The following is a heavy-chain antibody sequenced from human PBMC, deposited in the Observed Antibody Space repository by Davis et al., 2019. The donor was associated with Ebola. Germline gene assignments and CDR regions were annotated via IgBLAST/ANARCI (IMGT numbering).Heavy chain of an antibody. J-gene: IGHJ6*02. CDR2: INAGNGNT. V-gene: IGHV1-3*01. D-gene: IGHD5-12*01. Sequence: AASVKVSCKASGYTFTNYAIHWVRQAPGQRLEWMGWINAGNGNTKYSQKFQGRVTMTRDNSINTAYMELSSLTSEDTAVYYCARDHGGYDLGYYYGMDVWGQGTTVTVSS. CDR1: GYTFTNYA. CDR3: ARDHGGYDLGYYYGMDV.